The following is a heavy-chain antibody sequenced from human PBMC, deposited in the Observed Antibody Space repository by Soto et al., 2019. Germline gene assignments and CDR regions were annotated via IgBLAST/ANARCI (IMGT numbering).Heavy chain of an antibody. CDR3: ARKGGHPPPYYRDGMDV. V-gene: IGHV5-51*01. Sequence: PGESLKISCEGSGYSFTSYWIGWVRQMPGKGLEWMGIIYPGDSYTNYSPSFQGHVTISADKSISTAYLQWSSLKASDTAMYYCARKGGHPPPYYRDGMDVWGQGTTVTVSS. D-gene: IGHD4-4*01. CDR1: GYSFTSYW. CDR2: IYPGDSYT. J-gene: IGHJ6*02.